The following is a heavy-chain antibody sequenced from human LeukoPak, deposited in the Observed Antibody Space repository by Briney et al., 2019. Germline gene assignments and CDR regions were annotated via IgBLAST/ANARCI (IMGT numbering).Heavy chain of an antibody. CDR2: IYYSGST. Sequence: SETLSLTCTVSGGSISSSSYYWGWIRQPPGKGLEWIGSIYYSGSTYYNPSLKSRVTISVDTSKNQFSLKLSSVTAADTAVYYCARVSRLGIVGAFNWFDPWGQGTLVTVSS. CDR1: GGSISSSSYY. D-gene: IGHD1-26*01. V-gene: IGHV4-39*01. J-gene: IGHJ5*02. CDR3: ARVSRLGIVGAFNWFDP.